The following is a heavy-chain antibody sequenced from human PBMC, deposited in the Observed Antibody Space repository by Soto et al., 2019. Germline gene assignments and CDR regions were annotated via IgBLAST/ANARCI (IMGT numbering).Heavy chain of an antibody. CDR1: GFTFSSYS. CDR2: IAYDGRNK. V-gene: IGHV3-30*04. D-gene: IGHD1-1*01. CDR3: ARELERVFDY. Sequence: GGSLRLSFAASGFTFSSYSMHLVRQAPGKGVEWVAVIAYDGRNKYYADSVKGRFTISRDNSKNTLYLQMNSLRIEDTAVYYCARELERVFDYWGQGTLVTVSS. J-gene: IGHJ4*02.